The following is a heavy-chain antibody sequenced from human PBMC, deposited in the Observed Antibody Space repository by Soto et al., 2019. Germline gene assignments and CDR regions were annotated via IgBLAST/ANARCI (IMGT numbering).Heavy chain of an antibody. CDR2: ISGSGGST. Sequence: GGSLRLSCAASGFPFSSYAMSWVRQAPGKGLEWVSAISGSGGSTYYADSVKGRFTISRDNSKNTLYLQMNSLRAEDTAVYYCAKDLNDFWSGSKYYYYGMDVWGQGTTVTVSS. D-gene: IGHD3-3*01. CDR1: GFPFSSYA. V-gene: IGHV3-23*01. CDR3: AKDLNDFWSGSKYYYYGMDV. J-gene: IGHJ6*02.